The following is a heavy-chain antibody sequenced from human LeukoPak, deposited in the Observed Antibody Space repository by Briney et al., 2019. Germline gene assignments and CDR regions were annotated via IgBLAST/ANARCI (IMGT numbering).Heavy chain of an antibody. CDR2: IHYSGST. J-gene: IGHJ3*02. Sequence: PSETLSLTCTVSGGSISSYYWSWIRHPPGKGLEWIGYIHYSGSTSYSPSLKSRVTISVDTSKNQFSLKLSSVTAADTAVYYCARGPPDCSSTSCYAFDAFDIWGQGTMVTVSS. CDR3: ARGPPDCSSTSCYAFDAFDI. V-gene: IGHV4-59*12. CDR1: GGSISSYY. D-gene: IGHD2-2*01.